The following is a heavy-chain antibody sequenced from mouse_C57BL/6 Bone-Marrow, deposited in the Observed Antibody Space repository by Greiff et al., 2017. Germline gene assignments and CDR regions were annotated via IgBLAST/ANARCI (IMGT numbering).Heavy chain of an antibody. D-gene: IGHD2-4*01. CDR2: IHPNSGST. CDR1: GYTFTSYW. V-gene: IGHV1-64*01. Sequence: VQLQQPGAELVKPGASVKLSCKASGYTFTSYWMHWVKQRPGQGLEWIGMIHPNSGSTNYNEKFKSKATLTVDKSSSTAYMQLSSLTSEDSAVYYCARKDYDGDWYFDVWGTGTTVTVSS. J-gene: IGHJ1*03. CDR3: ARKDYDGDWYFDV.